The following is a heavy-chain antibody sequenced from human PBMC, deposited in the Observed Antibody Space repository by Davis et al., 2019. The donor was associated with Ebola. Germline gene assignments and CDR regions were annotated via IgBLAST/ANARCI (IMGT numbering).Heavy chain of an antibody. CDR1: GFVFRNYV. CDR3: ARPSERESGTRSFDS. J-gene: IGHJ4*01. Sequence: GGSLTLSCPASGFVFRNYVMSWVRQAPGKGLEWVSTLGTSADTYYADSFKGRFTISRDNSKNTLYLQMNGLRAEDTAVYYCARPSERESGTRSFDSWGQGTLVTVSS. CDR2: LGTSADT. V-gene: IGHV3-23*01. D-gene: IGHD6-13*01.